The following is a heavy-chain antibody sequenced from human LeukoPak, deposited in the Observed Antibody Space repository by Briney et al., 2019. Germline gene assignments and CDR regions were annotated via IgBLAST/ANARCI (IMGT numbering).Heavy chain of an antibody. CDR3: AKGYYDSSGYAQPLDY. D-gene: IGHD3-22*01. J-gene: IGHJ4*02. Sequence: GGSLRLSCAASGFTFSSYGMHWVRQAPGKGLEWVAVISYDGSNKYYADSVKGRVTISRDNSKTTLYLQMNSLRAEDTAVYYCAKGYYDSSGYAQPLDYWGQGTLVTVSS. CDR2: ISYDGSNK. V-gene: IGHV3-30*18. CDR1: GFTFSSYG.